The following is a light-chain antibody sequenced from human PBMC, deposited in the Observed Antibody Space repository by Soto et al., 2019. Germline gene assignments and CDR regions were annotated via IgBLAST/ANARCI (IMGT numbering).Light chain of an antibody. Sequence: EIVLTQSPGTLSLSPGERATLSCRASQSVSSSYLAWYQQKPGQAPRLLIYGASSRATGIPDRFSGSGSGTHFTLTISRLEPEDLAVYYGQQYGSSPPYTFGQGTKLEIK. J-gene: IGKJ2*01. V-gene: IGKV3-20*01. CDR1: QSVSSSY. CDR3: QQYGSSPPYT. CDR2: GAS.